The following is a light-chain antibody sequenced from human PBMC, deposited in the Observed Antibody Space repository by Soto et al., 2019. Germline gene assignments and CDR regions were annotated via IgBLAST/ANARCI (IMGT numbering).Light chain of an antibody. CDR1: QSINKY. CDR2: TAS. Sequence: DIQMTQSPSSLSASVGDRVTITCRASQSINKYVHWYQQKPGKAPKLLIYTASSFESGVPSRFSGSGSGTDSTPTISSLQPEDVVSYFCHQSYRAPHTFGQGTKLAIK. J-gene: IGKJ2*01. CDR3: HQSYRAPHT. V-gene: IGKV1-39*01.